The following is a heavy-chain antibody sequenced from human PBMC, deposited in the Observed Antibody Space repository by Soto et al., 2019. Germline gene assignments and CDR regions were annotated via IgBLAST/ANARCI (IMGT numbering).Heavy chain of an antibody. Sequence: PGGSLRLSCVASGFIFSGYAMNWVRQAPGKGLQWVAVIWYDGNNKYYADSVRGRFTISRDNYKNTVYLQMNSLTAEDTAVYYCAKDQWAPPSPPRPIDFWGQGTMVTVSS. D-gene: IGHD1-26*01. V-gene: IGHV3-33*06. J-gene: IGHJ3*01. CDR1: GFIFSGYA. CDR2: IWYDGNNK. CDR3: AKDQWAPPSPPRPIDF.